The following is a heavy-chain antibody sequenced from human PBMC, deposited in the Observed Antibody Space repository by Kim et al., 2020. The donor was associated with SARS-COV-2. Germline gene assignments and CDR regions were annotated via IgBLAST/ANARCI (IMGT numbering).Heavy chain of an antibody. CDR3: ARDYYYYGSGRGYYGMDV. CDR1: GFTFSSYS. CDR2: ISSSSSTI. J-gene: IGHJ6*02. Sequence: GGSLRLSCAASGFTFSSYSMNWVRQAPGKGLEWVSYISSSSSTIYYADSVKGRFTISRDNAKNSLYLQMNSLRDEDTAVYYCARDYYYYGSGRGYYGMDVWGQGTTVTVSS. D-gene: IGHD3-10*01. V-gene: IGHV3-48*02.